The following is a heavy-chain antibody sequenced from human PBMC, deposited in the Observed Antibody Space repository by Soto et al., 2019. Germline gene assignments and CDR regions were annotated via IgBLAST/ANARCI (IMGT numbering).Heavy chain of an antibody. CDR2: VNPNSGNA. Sequence: QVQLVQSGAEVKKPGASVKVSCKASGSTFTTFDINWVRQATGQGPEWMGRVNPNSGNADYAQNFQGRVTLTMNTSTSTAYMELSSLRSEDTAIYYCSRSKRRVTGPREFDQWGQGTPVTVSS. V-gene: IGHV1-8*01. J-gene: IGHJ4*02. CDR3: SRSKRRVTGPREFDQ. D-gene: IGHD2-21*02. CDR1: GSTFTTFD.